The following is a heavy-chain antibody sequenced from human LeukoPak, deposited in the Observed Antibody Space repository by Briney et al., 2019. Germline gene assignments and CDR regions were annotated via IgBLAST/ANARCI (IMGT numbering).Heavy chain of an antibody. J-gene: IGHJ4*02. CDR3: ARDPEGGSSWYRGGLDY. Sequence: GGSLRLSCAASGFTFSSYAMHWVRQAPGKGLEWVAVISYDGSNKYYADSVKGRFTISRDNSKNTLYLQMNSLRAEDTAVYYCARDPEGGSSWYRGGLDYWGQGTLVTVSS. D-gene: IGHD6-13*01. CDR1: GFTFSSYA. V-gene: IGHV3-30-3*01. CDR2: ISYDGSNK.